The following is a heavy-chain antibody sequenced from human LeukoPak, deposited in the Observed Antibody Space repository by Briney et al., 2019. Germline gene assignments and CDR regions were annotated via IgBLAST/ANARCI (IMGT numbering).Heavy chain of an antibody. J-gene: IGHJ4*02. V-gene: IGHV4-30-4*01. CDR2: IYYSGST. Sequence: SETLSLTCTVSGGSISSGDYYWSWIRQPPGKGLEWIGYIYYSGSTYYNPSLKSRVTISVDTFKNQFSLKLSSVTAADTAVYYCARDALSGSYPRSYYFDYWGQGTLVTVSS. CDR3: ARDALSGSYPRSYYFDY. D-gene: IGHD1-26*01. CDR1: GGSISSGDYY.